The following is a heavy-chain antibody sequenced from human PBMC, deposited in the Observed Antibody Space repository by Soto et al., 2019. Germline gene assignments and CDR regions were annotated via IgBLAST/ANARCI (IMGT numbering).Heavy chain of an antibody. J-gene: IGHJ4*02. V-gene: IGHV1-69*02. CDR1: GGTFSSYT. D-gene: IGHD3-10*01. Sequence: QVQLVQSGAEVKKPGSSVKVSCKASGGTFSSYTISWVRQAPGQGLEWMGRIIPILGIANYAQKFQGRVTXXAXKXXSTAYMELSSLRSEDTAVYYCARHYYGSGSYYFDYWGQGTLVTVSS. CDR3: ARHYYGSGSYYFDY. CDR2: IIPILGIA.